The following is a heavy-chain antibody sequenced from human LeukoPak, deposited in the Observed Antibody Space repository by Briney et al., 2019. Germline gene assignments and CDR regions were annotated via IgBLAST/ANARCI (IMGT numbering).Heavy chain of an antibody. CDR2: ISSSGSTI. CDR1: GFTFSSYE. J-gene: IGHJ4*02. CDR3: ARDRQWLRFDY. Sequence: GGTLRLSCAASGFTFSSYEMNWVRQAPGKGLEWVSYISSSGSTIYYADSVKGRFTISRDNAKNSLYLQMNSLRAEDTAVYYCARDRQWLRFDYWGQGTLVTVSS. V-gene: IGHV3-48*03. D-gene: IGHD5-12*01.